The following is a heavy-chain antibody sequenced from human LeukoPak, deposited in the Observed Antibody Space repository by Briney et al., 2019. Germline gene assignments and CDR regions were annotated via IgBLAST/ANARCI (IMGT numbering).Heavy chain of an antibody. J-gene: IGHJ6*02. CDR1: GYTFTGYS. V-gene: IGHV1-2*06. Sequence: ASVKVSCKASGYTFTGYSMHWVRQAPGQGLEWMGRINPNSGGTNYAQKFQGRVTMTRDTSISTAYMELSRLRSDDTAVYYCARDVVGFGESPRLYYYYYGMDVWGQGTTVTVSS. CDR3: ARDVVGFGESPRLYYYYYGMDV. CDR2: INPNSGGT. D-gene: IGHD3-10*01.